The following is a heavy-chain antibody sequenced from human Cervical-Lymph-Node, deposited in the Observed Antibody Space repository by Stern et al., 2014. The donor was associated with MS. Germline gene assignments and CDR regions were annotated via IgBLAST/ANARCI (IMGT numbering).Heavy chain of an antibody. D-gene: IGHD1-26*01. J-gene: IGHJ5*02. Sequence: MQLVQYGAEVKKPGASVKVSCKASGYSFTGYYIHWVRQAPGQGLEWMGRINSHSGGTNYAQRLQGRVTMTRDTSISTVYMELSRLRSDDTAVYYCARIVGAADWFDPWGQGTLVTVSS. CDR2: INSHSGGT. CDR3: ARIVGAADWFDP. CDR1: GYSFTGYY. V-gene: IGHV1-2*06.